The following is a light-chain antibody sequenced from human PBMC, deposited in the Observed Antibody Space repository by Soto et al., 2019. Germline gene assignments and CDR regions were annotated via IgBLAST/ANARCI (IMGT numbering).Light chain of an antibody. CDR3: QQVESYPST. CDR1: QGISSF. J-gene: IGKJ4*01. Sequence: IQLTQTPSSLSASVGDRVTITCRASQGISSFLAWYQQKPGKAPKLLIYAESSLQSGVPSRFSGSGFGTDFTLTITSLQPEDFATYYCQQVESYPSTFGGGTKVEMK. CDR2: AES. V-gene: IGKV1-9*01.